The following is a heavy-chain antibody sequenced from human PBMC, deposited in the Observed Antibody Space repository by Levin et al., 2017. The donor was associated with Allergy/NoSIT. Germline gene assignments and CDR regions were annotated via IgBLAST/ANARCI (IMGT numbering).Heavy chain of an antibody. Sequence: GESLKISCAASGFTFSSYAMHWVRQAPGKGLEWVAVISYDGSNKYYADSVKGRFTISRDNSKNTLYLQMNSLRAEDTAVYYCARSELRYFDWLFDDGEYYGMDVWGQGTTVTVSS. CDR2: ISYDGSNK. D-gene: IGHD3-9*01. CDR3: ARSELRYFDWLFDDGEYYGMDV. J-gene: IGHJ6*02. V-gene: IGHV3-30*04. CDR1: GFTFSSYA.